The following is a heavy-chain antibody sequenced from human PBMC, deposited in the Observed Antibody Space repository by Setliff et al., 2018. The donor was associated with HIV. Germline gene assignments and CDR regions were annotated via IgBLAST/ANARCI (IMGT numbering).Heavy chain of an antibody. CDR2: IIPIFGTT. Sequence: ASVKVSCKASGGTFRSSAISWVRQAPGQGLEWMGGIIPIFGTTNFAQKFQGRVTITADESTSTAYMELSRPRSEDTAVYYCARASHQYSTDPYHYYMDVWGTGTTVTVSS. CDR3: ARASHQYSTDPYHYYMDV. V-gene: IGHV1-69*13. D-gene: IGHD2-2*01. J-gene: IGHJ6*03. CDR1: GGTFRSSA.